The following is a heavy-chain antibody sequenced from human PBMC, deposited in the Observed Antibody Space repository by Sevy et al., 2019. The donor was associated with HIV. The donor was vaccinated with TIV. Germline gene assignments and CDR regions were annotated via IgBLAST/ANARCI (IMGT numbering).Heavy chain of an antibody. CDR1: GGTFSSYA. Sequence: ASVKVSCKASGGTFSSYAISWVRQAPGQGLEWMGGIIPIFGTANYAQKFQGRVMITADESTSTAYMELSSLRSEDTAVYYCARDSRIVKYSSSWYGFFDIWGQGTMVTVSS. CDR3: ARDSRIVKYSSSWYGFFDI. J-gene: IGHJ3*02. CDR2: IIPIFGTA. D-gene: IGHD6-13*01. V-gene: IGHV1-69*13.